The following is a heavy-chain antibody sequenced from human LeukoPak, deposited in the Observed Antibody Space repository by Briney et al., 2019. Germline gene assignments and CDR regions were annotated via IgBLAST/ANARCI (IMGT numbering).Heavy chain of an antibody. D-gene: IGHD1-26*01. CDR3: ARDSGTYGYYMDV. CDR2: ISRSSSEI. Sequence: GGSVRLSCAASGFTLSSHRMNWVRQAPGKGLEWVSDISRSSSEIHYADSVTGRFTISRDNAKNSVYLQMNSLRVEDTAVYYCARDSGTYGYYMDVWGKGTTVTVSS. J-gene: IGHJ6*04. V-gene: IGHV3-48*01. CDR1: GFTLSSHR.